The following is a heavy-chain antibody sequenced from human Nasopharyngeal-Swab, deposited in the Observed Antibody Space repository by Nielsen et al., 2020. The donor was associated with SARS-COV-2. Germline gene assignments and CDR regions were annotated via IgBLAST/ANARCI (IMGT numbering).Heavy chain of an antibody. CDR3: ASTPLDSSGYYYAFHY. CDR1: GFTFSRCT. Sequence: GESLKISCAASGFTFSRCTMHWVRQAPGKGLEWVAVISYDGSNKYYADSVKGRFTIYRDISKNTLYLQMNSLRAEDTAVFYCASTPLDSSGYYYAFHYWGRGTLVTVSS. V-gene: IGHV3-30-3*01. D-gene: IGHD3-22*01. J-gene: IGHJ4*02. CDR2: ISYDGSNK.